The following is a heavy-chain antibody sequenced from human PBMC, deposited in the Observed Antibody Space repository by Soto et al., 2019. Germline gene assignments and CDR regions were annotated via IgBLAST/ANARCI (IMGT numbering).Heavy chain of an antibody. CDR3: ARIIAAAGGRRYFDL. J-gene: IGHJ2*01. V-gene: IGHV3-11*05. Sequence: QVQLVESGGGLVKPGGSLRLSCAASGFSFSDYYMSWIRQAPGKGLDWVSYINSSSSYTNYADSVKGRFTISRDNAKNSLYLQMNTLRAEDTAVYYCARIIAAAGGRRYFDLWGRGTLVTVSS. CDR1: GFSFSDYY. D-gene: IGHD6-13*01. CDR2: INSSSSYT.